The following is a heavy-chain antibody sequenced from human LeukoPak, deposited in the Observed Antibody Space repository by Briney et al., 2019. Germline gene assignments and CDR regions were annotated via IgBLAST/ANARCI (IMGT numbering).Heavy chain of an antibody. J-gene: IGHJ4*02. D-gene: IGHD3-16*02. CDR2: INHSGST. CDR1: VGSFSGYY. V-gene: IGHV4-34*01. Sequence: SETLSLTCAVYVGSFSGYYWSWIRQPPGKGLEWIGEINHSGSTNYNSSLKSRVTISVDTSKNQFSLKLSSVTAADTAVYYCARSQNDYDYVWGSYRPLYFDYWGQGTLVTVSS. CDR3: ARSQNDYDYVWGSYRPLYFDY.